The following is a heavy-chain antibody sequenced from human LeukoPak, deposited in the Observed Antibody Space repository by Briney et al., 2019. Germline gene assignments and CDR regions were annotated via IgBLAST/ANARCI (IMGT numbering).Heavy chain of an antibody. CDR1: GGSISSYY. V-gene: IGHV4-59*01. Sequence: SETLSLTCTVSGGSISSYYWTWIRQPPGKGLEWIGYIYNSGSTNYNPSLKSRVTISVDTSKNQFSLKLSSVTAADTAVYYCARAIVVPAAMRDYYYYYGMDVWGQGTTVTVS. CDR3: ARAIVVPAAMRDYYYYYGMDV. J-gene: IGHJ6*02. D-gene: IGHD2-2*01. CDR2: IYNSGST.